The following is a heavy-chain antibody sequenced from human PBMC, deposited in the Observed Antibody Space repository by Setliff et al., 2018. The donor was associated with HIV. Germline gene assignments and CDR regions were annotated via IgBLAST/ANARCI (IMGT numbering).Heavy chain of an antibody. Sequence: SETLSLTCIVSGASISSQYWSWIRQPAGKGLEWIGRVYSSGNTNYNPPLKSRVTMSVDTSKNQFSLKLSSVTAADTAVYYCARDLGIAAAGNWFDPWGQGTLVTVSS. V-gene: IGHV4-4*07. CDR1: GASISSQY. J-gene: IGHJ5*02. CDR2: VYSSGNT. D-gene: IGHD6-13*01. CDR3: ARDLGIAAAGNWFDP.